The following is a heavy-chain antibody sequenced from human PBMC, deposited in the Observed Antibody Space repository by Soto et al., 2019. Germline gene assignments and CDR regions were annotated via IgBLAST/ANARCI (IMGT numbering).Heavy chain of an antibody. CDR3: AGTDNGASVRLTDS. D-gene: IGHD4-17*01. CDR1: GYTFTNYG. Sequence: QVQLLQSGAEVKKPGASVKVSCTTSGYTFTNYGITWVRQAPGQGLEWMGWISPYKGHTNYAQKLQGRVTLTTDTSTRPAYMRLRSLHSAATAVYYCAGTDNGASVRLTDSWGRGPRVTASS. V-gene: IGHV1-18*04. CDR2: ISPYKGHT. J-gene: IGHJ4*02.